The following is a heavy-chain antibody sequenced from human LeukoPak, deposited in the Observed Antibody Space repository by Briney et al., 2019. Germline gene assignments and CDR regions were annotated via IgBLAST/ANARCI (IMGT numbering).Heavy chain of an antibody. J-gene: IGHJ4*02. V-gene: IGHV4-39*07. D-gene: IGHD3-10*01. Sequence: SETLSLTCTVTGGSISSSSYYWGWIRQPPGKGLEWIGSIYYSGSTYYNPSLKSRVTISVDTSKNQFSLKLSSVTAADTAVYYCARERFPDYYSSGSSAYYFDYWGQGTLVTVSS. CDR1: GGSISSSSYY. CDR3: ARERFPDYYSSGSSAYYFDY. CDR2: IYYSGST.